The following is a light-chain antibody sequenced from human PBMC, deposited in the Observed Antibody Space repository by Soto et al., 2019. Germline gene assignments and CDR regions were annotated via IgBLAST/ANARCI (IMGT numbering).Light chain of an antibody. CDR3: MQAQQSPGA. CDR1: QSLLHSNGYNY. V-gene: IGKV2-28*01. Sequence: IVLTQSPLARPATPGEPASIACRSRQSLLHSNGYNYLDWYLQKPGQSPQLLIYVGSNRASGVPARFSGSGSGTEFTLKISSVEAEDVGVYYCMQAQQSPGAFGQGTKVDIK. CDR2: VGS. J-gene: IGKJ1*01.